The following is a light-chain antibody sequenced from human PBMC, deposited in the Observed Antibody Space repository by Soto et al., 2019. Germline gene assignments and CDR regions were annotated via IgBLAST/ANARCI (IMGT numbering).Light chain of an antibody. V-gene: IGLV4-69*01. Sequence: QSVLTQSPSASASLGASVKLTCTVSSGHSSYAIAWHQQQPEKGPRYLMNLNSDGSHTKGDGIPDRFSGSSSGAERYLTISSLQSEDEADYYCQTWGTGIRVFGGGTKVTVL. CDR2: LNSDGSH. CDR1: SGHSSYA. CDR3: QTWGTGIRV. J-gene: IGLJ3*02.